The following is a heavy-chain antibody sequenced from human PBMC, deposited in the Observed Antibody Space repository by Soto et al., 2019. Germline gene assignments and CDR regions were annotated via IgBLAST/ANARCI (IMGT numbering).Heavy chain of an antibody. J-gene: IGHJ4*02. V-gene: IGHV4-30-4*01. CDR3: ARGSHSGDAFDY. CDR2: IYYTGST. CDR1: GGSISSGDYY. D-gene: IGHD3-10*01. Sequence: QVQLQESGPGLVKPSQTLSLICTVSGGSISSGDYYWSWIRQPPGKGLEWIAYIYYTGSTYYNPSLKSRVTISVDTSKNQFSLKLSSVTAADTAVYYCARGSHSGDAFDYWGQGTLVTVSS.